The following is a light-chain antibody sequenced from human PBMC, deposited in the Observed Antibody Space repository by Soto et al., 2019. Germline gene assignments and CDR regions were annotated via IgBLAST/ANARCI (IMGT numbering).Light chain of an antibody. V-gene: IGLV1-47*01. CDR1: SSNIGSNY. CDR2: RNN. Sequence: LTQPPSASGTPGQRVTISCSGSSSNIGSNYVYWYQQLPGTAPKLLIYRNNQRPSGVPDRFSGSKSGTSASLAISGLRSEDEADYYCAAWDDSLYVVFGGGTKLTVL. J-gene: IGLJ2*01. CDR3: AAWDDSLYVV.